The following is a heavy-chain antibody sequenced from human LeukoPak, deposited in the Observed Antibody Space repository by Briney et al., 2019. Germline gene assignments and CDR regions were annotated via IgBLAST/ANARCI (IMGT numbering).Heavy chain of an antibody. CDR3: ARGYGAFEKVRGVIITPWYYFDY. CDR1: GYTFTGYY. V-gene: IGHV1-2*04. D-gene: IGHD3-10*01. CDR2: INPNSGGT. J-gene: IGHJ4*02. Sequence: ASVKVSCKASGYTFTGYYMHWVRQAPGQGLEWMGWINPNSGGTNYAQKFQGWVTMTRDTSISTAYMELSRLRSDDTAVYYCARGYGAFEKVRGVIITPWYYFDYWGQGTLVTVSS.